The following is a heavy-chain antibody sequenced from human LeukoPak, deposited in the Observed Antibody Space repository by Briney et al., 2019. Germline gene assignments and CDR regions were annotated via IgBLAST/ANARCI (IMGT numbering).Heavy chain of an antibody. D-gene: IGHD3-10*01. V-gene: IGHV3-23*01. CDR2: IGGSGANT. Sequence: GGSLRLSCVVSGFTFRSYAMTWVRQAPGKGLEWVSAIGGSGANTYYTDSVKGRFTISRDNSKNTLYLQMDSLRADDTAVYYCAKNGGDSYGTGHFDCWGQGTLVTVSS. CDR3: AKNGGDSYGTGHFDC. J-gene: IGHJ4*02. CDR1: GFTFRSYA.